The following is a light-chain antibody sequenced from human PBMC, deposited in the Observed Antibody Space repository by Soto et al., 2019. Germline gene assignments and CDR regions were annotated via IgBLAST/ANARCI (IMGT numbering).Light chain of an antibody. V-gene: IGKV1-12*01. Sequence: DIQMTQSPSSVSASVGDRVTITCRASQGITSWLAWYQQKPWKAPKLLIYRAYNLQSGVPSRFSGSGSGTDFTLTISALQPADFATYYCQQTTTFPLTFGGGNKVEIK. J-gene: IGKJ4*01. CDR1: QGITSW. CDR3: QQTTTFPLT. CDR2: RAY.